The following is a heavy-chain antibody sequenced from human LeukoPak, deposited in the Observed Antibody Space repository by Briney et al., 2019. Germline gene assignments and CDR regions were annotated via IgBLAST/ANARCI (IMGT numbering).Heavy chain of an antibody. V-gene: IGHV3-30*03. J-gene: IGHJ4*02. Sequence: GGSLRLSCAASGFTFSSYGMHWVRQAPGKGLEWVAVISYDGSNKYYADSVKGRFTISRDNSKNTLYLQMNSLRAEDTAVYYCATYDPLDYWGQGTLVTVSS. D-gene: IGHD5-12*01. CDR1: GFTFSSYG. CDR2: ISYDGSNK. CDR3: ATYDPLDY.